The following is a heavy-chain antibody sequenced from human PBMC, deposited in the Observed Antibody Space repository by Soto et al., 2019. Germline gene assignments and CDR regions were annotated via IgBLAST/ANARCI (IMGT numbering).Heavy chain of an antibody. CDR2: IILALGTP. J-gene: IGHJ5*02. V-gene: IGHV1-69*01. CDR1: GDSFTNYA. D-gene: IGHD2-8*01. CDR3: GRYCTNTKCRGGYYLDL. Sequence: QVLRVQSGAEMKQPGSSVSVSCKASGDSFTNYAFTWVRQAPGQGPEWLGGIILALGTPHYSQRFQGRLTITAAESSSTVYMELGSLRLDDTAVYYCGRYCTNTKCRGGYYLDLWGQGTLLTVSS.